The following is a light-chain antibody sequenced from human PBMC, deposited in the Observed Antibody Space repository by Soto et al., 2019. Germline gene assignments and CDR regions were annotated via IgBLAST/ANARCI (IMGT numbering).Light chain of an antibody. J-gene: IGLJ3*02. Sequence: ELTQPLSVSVPLGQTASITCGGNNIGTRNVHWYQQKPGQAPVLVVYRDSNRPSGIPERFSGSNSGNTATLTISRAQAGDEADYYCHVWDSSTAVFGGGTKVTVL. V-gene: IGLV3-9*01. CDR1: NIGTRN. CDR2: RDS. CDR3: HVWDSSTAV.